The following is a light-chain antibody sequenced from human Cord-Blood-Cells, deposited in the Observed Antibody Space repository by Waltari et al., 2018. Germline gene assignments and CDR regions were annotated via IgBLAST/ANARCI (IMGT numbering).Light chain of an antibody. CDR2: EFS. Sequence: QSALTPPGSGVGSPGQAITIPFPGTSSEVCGYNFVLWYQQHPGKAPKLKIFEFSNRPSGVSNRFSGSKSGNTASLTISGLQAEDEADYYCSSYTSSSTLVVFGGGTKLTVL. CDR1: SSEVCGYNF. V-gene: IGLV2-14*01. J-gene: IGLJ2*01. CDR3: SSYTSSSTLVV.